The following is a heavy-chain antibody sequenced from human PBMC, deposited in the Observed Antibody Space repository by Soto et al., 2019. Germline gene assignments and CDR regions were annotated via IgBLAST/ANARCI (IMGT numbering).Heavy chain of an antibody. Sequence: GASGKVSCKASGVTISSYAISWVRQSPAQGLEWMGGIIPIFGTANYAQKFQGRVTITADKSTSTAYMELSSLRSEDTAVYYCARAASRYAGYFSGGSCYGGFDYWGQGTLVT. CDR3: ARAASRYAGYFSGGSCYGGFDY. V-gene: IGHV1-69*06. D-gene: IGHD2-15*01. CDR2: IIPIFGTA. CDR1: GVTISSYA. J-gene: IGHJ4*02.